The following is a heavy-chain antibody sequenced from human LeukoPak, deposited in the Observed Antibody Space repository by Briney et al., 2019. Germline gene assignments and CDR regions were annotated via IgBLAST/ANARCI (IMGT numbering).Heavy chain of an antibody. CDR2: IKQDGSEK. D-gene: IGHD5-24*01. Sequence: GGSLRLSCAASGFTFSSYWMSWVRRAPGKGLEWVANIKQDGSEKYYVDSVKGRFTISRDNAKNSLYLQMNSLRAEDTAVYYCARALYGYQTNWFDPWGQGTLVTVSS. CDR1: GFTFSSYW. V-gene: IGHV3-7*01. J-gene: IGHJ5*02. CDR3: ARALYGYQTNWFDP.